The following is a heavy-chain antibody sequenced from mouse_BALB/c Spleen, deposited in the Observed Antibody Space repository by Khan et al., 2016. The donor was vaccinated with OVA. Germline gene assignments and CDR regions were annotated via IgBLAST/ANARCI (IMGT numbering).Heavy chain of an antibody. CDR2: VNPNTDNI. CDR3: ARGYDFFAS. V-gene: IGHV1-26*01. CDR1: GYSFTLYY. D-gene: IGHD2-14*01. Sequence: EVQLKESGPDLVKPGASVKISCKASGYSFTLYYMSWVKQSHGKSLEWIGRVNPNTDNINYNQEFKGKAILTADKSSNTAYMELRSLTSEDSAVYFCARGYDFFASWGQGTLVTVSA. J-gene: IGHJ3*01.